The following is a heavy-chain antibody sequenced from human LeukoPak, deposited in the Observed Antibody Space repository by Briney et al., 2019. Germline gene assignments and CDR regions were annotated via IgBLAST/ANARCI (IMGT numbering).Heavy chain of an antibody. Sequence: GGSLRLSCAATGFTFSSYAMSWVRQAPGKGLEWVSAISGSGGSTYYADSVKGRFTISRDNSKNTLYLQMNSLRAEGTAVYYCAKLAVAGLGSLDYWGQGTLVTVSS. V-gene: IGHV3-23*01. CDR1: GFTFSSYA. CDR3: AKLAVAGLGSLDY. J-gene: IGHJ4*02. CDR2: ISGSGGST. D-gene: IGHD6-19*01.